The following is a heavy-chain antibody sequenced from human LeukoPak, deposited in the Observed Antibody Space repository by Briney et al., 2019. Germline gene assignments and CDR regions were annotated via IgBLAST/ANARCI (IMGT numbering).Heavy chain of an antibody. D-gene: IGHD2-15*01. CDR1: GYTFTSYG. J-gene: IGHJ4*02. CDR2: INAYNGNT. CDR3: ARGSGVVVVAATPDVFDY. Sequence: GASVKVSCKASGYTFTSYGISWVRQAPGQGLEWMGWINAYNGNTNYAQKLQGRVTMTTDTSTSTAYMELRSLRSDDTAVYYCARGSGVVVVAATPDVFDYWGQGTLVTVSS. V-gene: IGHV1-18*01.